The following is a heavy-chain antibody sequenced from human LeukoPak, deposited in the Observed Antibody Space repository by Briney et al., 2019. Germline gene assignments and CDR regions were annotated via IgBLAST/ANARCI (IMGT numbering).Heavy chain of an antibody. Sequence: PSETLSLTCTVSGGSISSYYWSWIRQPPGKGLEWIGYIYYSGSTNYNPSLESRVTISVDTSKNQLSLKLSSVTAADTAVYYCARDQDTEAVAHAFDIWGQGTMVTVSS. CDR3: ARDQDTEAVAHAFDI. CDR1: GGSISSYY. CDR2: IYYSGST. V-gene: IGHV4-59*12. D-gene: IGHD6-19*01. J-gene: IGHJ3*02.